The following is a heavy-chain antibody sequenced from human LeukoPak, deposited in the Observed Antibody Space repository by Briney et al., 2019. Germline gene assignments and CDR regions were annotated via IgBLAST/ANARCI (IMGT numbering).Heavy chain of an antibody. J-gene: IGHJ3*02. D-gene: IGHD3-16*02. CDR3: ARATNDYVWGSYRLNAFDI. CDR1: GFTFSSYW. V-gene: IGHV3-7*01. Sequence: PGGSLRLSCAASGFTFSSYWMSWVRQAPGKGLEWVANIKQDGSEKYYVDSVKGRFTISRDNAKNSLYLQMNSLRAEGTAVYYCARATNDYVWGSYRLNAFDIWGQGTMVTVSS. CDR2: IKQDGSEK.